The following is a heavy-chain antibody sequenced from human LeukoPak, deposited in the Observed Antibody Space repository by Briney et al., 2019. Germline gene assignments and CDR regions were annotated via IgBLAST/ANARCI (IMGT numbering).Heavy chain of an antibody. CDR1: GITFNSYG. D-gene: IGHD2-21*01. V-gene: IGHV3-30*02. J-gene: IGHJ4*02. Sequence: RGSLRLSCAASGITFNSYGMHWVRQAPDKGLEWVAFIRYDGSNEYYADSVKGRFTISRDNSKNTLYLQMNSLRGEDTAVYYCCGDFDYWGQGTLVTVSS. CDR3: CGDFDY. CDR2: IRYDGSNE.